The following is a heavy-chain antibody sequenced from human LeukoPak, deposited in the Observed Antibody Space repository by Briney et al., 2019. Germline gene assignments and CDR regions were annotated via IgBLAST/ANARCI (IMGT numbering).Heavy chain of an antibody. CDR3: AGTSGHYDFWSGSSFDY. CDR2: VDANGRTT. J-gene: IGHJ4*02. Sequence: GGSLRLSCSASGFTVTHYAMHWVRQAPGKGLENVSAVDANGRTTYYADSVKGRFTISRDDSKNTLYLQMNSLRAEDTAVYYCAGTSGHYDFWSGSSFDYWGQGTLVTVSS. V-gene: IGHV3-64*04. D-gene: IGHD3-3*01. CDR1: GFTVTHYA.